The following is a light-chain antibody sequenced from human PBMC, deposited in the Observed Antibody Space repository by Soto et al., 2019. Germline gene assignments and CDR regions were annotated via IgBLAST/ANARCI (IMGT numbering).Light chain of an antibody. CDR1: RGIKSN. CDR2: DAA. J-gene: IGKJ5*01. V-gene: IGKV3-15*01. CDR3: QQYNNWPPIT. Sequence: VVLTHSPDTLSFSPGERATLSCRASRGIKSNLAWYQQRPGQAPRLLIYDAATRATGVPARFSGSGSGTEFTLTISSLQSEHFAVYYCQQYNNWPPITFGQGTRLEIK.